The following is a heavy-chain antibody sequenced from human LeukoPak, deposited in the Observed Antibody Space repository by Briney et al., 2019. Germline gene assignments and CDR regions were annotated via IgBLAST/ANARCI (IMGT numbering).Heavy chain of an antibody. Sequence: GGSLRLSCAASGFTFSDCNMNWVRQAPGKGLEWVSSITTTGTHTYYADSVKGRFTISRDNAKNSLYLQMNSLRAEDTAIYYCAREDDWNYEDYWGQGALVSVSS. J-gene: IGHJ4*02. D-gene: IGHD1-7*01. CDR3: AREDDWNYEDY. CDR1: GFTFSDCN. CDR2: ITTTGTHT. V-gene: IGHV3-21*01.